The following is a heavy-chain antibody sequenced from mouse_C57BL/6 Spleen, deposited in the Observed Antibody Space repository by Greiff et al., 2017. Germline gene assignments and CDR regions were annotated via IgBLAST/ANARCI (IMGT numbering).Heavy chain of an antibody. CDR1: GYTFTSYW. CDR3: AIYYDDDGAMDY. Sequence: VQLQQPGTELVKPGASVKLSCKASGYTFTSYWMHWVKQRPGQGLEWIGRIHPSDSDTNYNQKFKGKATLTVDKSSSTAYMQLSSLTSEDSAVYYCAIYYDDDGAMDYWGQGTSVTVSS. CDR2: IHPSDSDT. J-gene: IGHJ4*01. D-gene: IGHD2-4*01. V-gene: IGHV1-74*01.